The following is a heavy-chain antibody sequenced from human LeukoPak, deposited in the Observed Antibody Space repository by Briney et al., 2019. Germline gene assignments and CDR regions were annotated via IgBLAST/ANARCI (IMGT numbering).Heavy chain of an antibody. Sequence: GGSLRLSCAASGFTFSSYSMNWVRQAPGKGLEWVSSISSSSSYIYYADSVKGRFTISRDNAKNTLYLQMNSLRAEDTAVYYCARGLATDFDYWGQGTLVTVSS. D-gene: IGHD1-26*01. V-gene: IGHV3-21*01. CDR3: ARGLATDFDY. J-gene: IGHJ4*02. CDR2: ISSSSSYI. CDR1: GFTFSSYS.